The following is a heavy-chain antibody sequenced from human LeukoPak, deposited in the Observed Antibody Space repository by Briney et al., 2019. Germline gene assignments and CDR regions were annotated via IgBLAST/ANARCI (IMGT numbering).Heavy chain of an antibody. D-gene: IGHD3-16*02. CDR2: IIPIFGTA. CDR1: GGTFSSYA. CDR3: ARADYDYVWGSYRYTILNWSDP. J-gene: IGHJ5*02. Sequence: ASVKVSCKASGGTFSSYAISWVRQAPGQGLEWMGGIIPIFGTANYAQKFQGRVTITADKSTSTAYMELSSLRSEDTAVYYCARADYDYVWGSYRYTILNWSDPWGQGTLVTVSS. V-gene: IGHV1-69*06.